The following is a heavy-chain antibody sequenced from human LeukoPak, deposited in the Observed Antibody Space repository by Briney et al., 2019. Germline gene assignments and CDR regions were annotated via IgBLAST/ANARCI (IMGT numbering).Heavy chain of an antibody. CDR2: ISGSAHKI. Sequence: GGSLRLSCVASGITFSNHAVSWVRQAPEKGVDWVSVISGSAHKIRYADSVKGRFTISRDNSENIVYLQMNNLRAEDTAVYYCAGRVTGYSSGYVYWGQGTLVTVSS. J-gene: IGHJ4*02. CDR1: GITFSNHA. D-gene: IGHD5-18*01. V-gene: IGHV3-23*01. CDR3: AGRVTGYSSGYVY.